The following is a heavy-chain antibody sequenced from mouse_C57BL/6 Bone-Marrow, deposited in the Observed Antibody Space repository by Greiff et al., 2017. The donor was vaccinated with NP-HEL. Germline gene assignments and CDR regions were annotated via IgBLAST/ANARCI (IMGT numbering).Heavy chain of an antibody. CDR1: GFTFSSYG. V-gene: IGHV5-6*01. Sequence: VQLKQSGGDLVKPGGSLKLSCAASGFTFSSYGMSWDRQTPDKRLEWVATISSGGSYTYYPDSVKGRFTISRDNAKNTLYLQMSSLKSEDTAMYYCASPYDYDVAWFAYWGQGTLVTVSA. D-gene: IGHD2-4*01. CDR3: ASPYDYDVAWFAY. CDR2: ISSGGSYT. J-gene: IGHJ3*01.